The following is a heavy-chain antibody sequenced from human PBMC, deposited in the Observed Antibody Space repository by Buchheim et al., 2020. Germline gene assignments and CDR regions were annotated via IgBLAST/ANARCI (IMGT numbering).Heavy chain of an antibody. D-gene: IGHD6-19*01. CDR2: ISSSSRTI. Sequence: EVQLVESGGGLVQPGGSLRLSCAASGFTFSSYSMNWVRQAPGKGLEWVSYISSSSRTIYYADSVKGRFTISRDNAKNSLYLQMNSLRAEDTAVYYCARGWSSGPPAEGMDVWGQGTT. J-gene: IGHJ6*02. CDR3: ARGWSSGPPAEGMDV. V-gene: IGHV3-48*01. CDR1: GFTFSSYS.